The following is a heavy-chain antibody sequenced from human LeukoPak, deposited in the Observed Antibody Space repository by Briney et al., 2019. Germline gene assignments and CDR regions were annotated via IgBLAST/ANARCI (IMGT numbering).Heavy chain of an antibody. V-gene: IGHV4-61*02. Sequence: SETLSLTCTVSGGSISSGSYYWSWLRQPAGKGLEWIGRIHTSGSTKYNPSLMSRVTMSVDTSNNQFSLKVSSVTAADTAVYYCARDRYYYGSGSYPYMDVWGKGTTVTISS. CDR2: IHTSGST. J-gene: IGHJ6*03. CDR3: ARDRYYYGSGSYPYMDV. CDR1: GGSISSGSYY. D-gene: IGHD3-10*01.